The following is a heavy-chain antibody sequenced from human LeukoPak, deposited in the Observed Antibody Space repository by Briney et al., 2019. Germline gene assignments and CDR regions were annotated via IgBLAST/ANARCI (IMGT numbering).Heavy chain of an antibody. J-gene: IGHJ4*02. Sequence: ASVKVSCKASGYTFTSYGISWVRQAPGQGLEWMGWISAYNGNTNYAQKLQGRVTMTTDTSTSTAYMELRSLRSDGTAVYYCARDRRGGYSGYDYGYWGQGTLVTVSS. D-gene: IGHD5-12*01. CDR1: GYTFTSYG. CDR3: ARDRRGGYSGYDYGY. V-gene: IGHV1-18*01. CDR2: ISAYNGNT.